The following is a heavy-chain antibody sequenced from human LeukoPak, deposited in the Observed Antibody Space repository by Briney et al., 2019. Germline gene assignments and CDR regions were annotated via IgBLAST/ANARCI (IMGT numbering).Heavy chain of an antibody. CDR2: INPSGHST. D-gene: IGHD3-16*02. J-gene: IGHJ4*02. V-gene: IGHV1-46*01. Sequence: ASVKVSCTASGNTFTSNYLHWVRQAPGQGLEWMGIINPSGHSTDYAQKFQGRVTMTRDTSTSTVYMELSSLRSEDTAVYYCAREGLGELSFPADWGQGTLVTVSS. CDR1: GNTFTSNY. CDR3: AREGLGELSFPAD.